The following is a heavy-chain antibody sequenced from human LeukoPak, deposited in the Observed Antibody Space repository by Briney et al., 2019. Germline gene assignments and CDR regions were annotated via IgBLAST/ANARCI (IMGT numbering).Heavy chain of an antibody. CDR2: ISYDGSNQ. J-gene: IGHJ5*02. V-gene: IGHV3-30*18. D-gene: IGHD3-10*01. CDR3: VKDRGYYGSGSPEWVFDP. Sequence: GSLRLSCAASGFSFSSYGMHWVRQAPGKGLEWVAVISYDGSNQYYADSMRGRFTIARDNSKNTLYLQMNSLSAEDTAVYYCVKDRGYYGSGSPEWVFDPWGQGTLVTVSS. CDR1: GFSFSSYG.